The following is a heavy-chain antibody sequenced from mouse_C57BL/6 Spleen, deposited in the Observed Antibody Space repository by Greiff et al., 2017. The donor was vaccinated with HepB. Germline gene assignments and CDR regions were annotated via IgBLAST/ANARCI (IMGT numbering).Heavy chain of an antibody. V-gene: IGHV1-80*01. D-gene: IGHD2-1*01. Sequence: VKLMESGAELVKPGASVKISCKASGYAFSSYWMNWVKQRPGKGLEWIGQIYPGDGDTNYNGKFKGKATLTADKSSSTAYMQLSSLTSEDSAVYFCARWDGNYPIYAMDYWGQGTSVTVSS. CDR3: ARWDGNYPIYAMDY. CDR2: IYPGDGDT. J-gene: IGHJ4*01. CDR1: GYAFSSYW.